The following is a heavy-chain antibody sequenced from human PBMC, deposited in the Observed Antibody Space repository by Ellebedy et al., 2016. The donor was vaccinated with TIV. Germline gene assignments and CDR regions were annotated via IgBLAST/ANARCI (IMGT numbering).Heavy chain of an antibody. Sequence: GESLKISCAASGFSFSNYNMNWVRQAPGKGLEWVSCISSGSSTIYYADSVKGRFTISRDNAKNTLYLQMNSLRDEDTAVYHCVRRAVDYWGQGSLVTISS. V-gene: IGHV3-48*02. CDR2: ISSGSSTI. CDR1: GFSFSNYN. CDR3: VRRAVDY. J-gene: IGHJ4*02.